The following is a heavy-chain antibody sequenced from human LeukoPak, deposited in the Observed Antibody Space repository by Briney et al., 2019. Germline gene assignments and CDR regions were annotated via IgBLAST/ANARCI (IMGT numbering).Heavy chain of an antibody. Sequence: GGSLRLSCAASGFTFSSYGMHWVRQAPGKGLEWVAVIWYDGSNKYYADSVKGRFTISRDNSKNTLYLQMNSLRAEDTAVYYCARDGRMVRGVMEPWGQGTLVTVSS. V-gene: IGHV3-33*01. CDR3: ARDGRMVRGVMEP. CDR1: GFTFSSYG. J-gene: IGHJ5*02. D-gene: IGHD3-10*01. CDR2: IWYDGSNK.